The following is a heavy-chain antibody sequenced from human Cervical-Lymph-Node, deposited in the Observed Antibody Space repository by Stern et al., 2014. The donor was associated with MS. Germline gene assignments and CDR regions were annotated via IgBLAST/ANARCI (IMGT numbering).Heavy chain of an antibody. D-gene: IGHD3-10*01. CDR1: GFPFGDYA. V-gene: IGHV3-49*03. CDR3: TRVPLWDYYASGTTPFWFDP. CDR2: IRSKAYHEAT. J-gene: IGHJ5*02. Sequence: EVQLVESGGGLVQPWRSLRLSCSGSGFPFGDYAMSWFRQAPGKGLEGVGFIRSKAYHEATEHAASVKGRFTISRDDSKSIAYLQMNNLETEDTAVYYCTRVPLWDYYASGTTPFWFDPWGQGTLVTVSS.